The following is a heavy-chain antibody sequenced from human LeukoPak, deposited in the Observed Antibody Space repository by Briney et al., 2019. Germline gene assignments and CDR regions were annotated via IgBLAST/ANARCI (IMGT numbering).Heavy chain of an antibody. J-gene: IGHJ4*02. Sequence: SETLSLTCTVPGGSISSGSYYWSWIRQPAGKGLEWIGRIYTSGSTNYNPSLKSRVTISVDTSKKQFALKLSSVTAADTAVYYCARGWTRHPDYWGQGTLVTVFS. V-gene: IGHV4-61*02. D-gene: IGHD1-1*01. CDR3: ARGWTRHPDY. CDR2: IYTSGST. CDR1: GGSISSGSYY.